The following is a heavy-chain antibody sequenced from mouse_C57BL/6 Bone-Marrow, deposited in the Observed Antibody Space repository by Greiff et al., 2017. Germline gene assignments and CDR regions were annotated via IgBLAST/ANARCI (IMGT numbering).Heavy chain of an antibody. CDR1: GFTFSDYG. J-gene: IGHJ4*01. D-gene: IGHD2-1*01. CDR2: ISSGSGTI. CDR3: ARVIYYGNYVDYAMDY. V-gene: IGHV5-17*01. Sequence: EVNLVESGGGLVKPGGSLKLSCAASGFTFSDYGMHWVRQAPEKGLEWVAYISSGSGTIYYADTVKGRFTISRENPKNTQFLQMTSLRSEDTAMYYCARVIYYGNYVDYAMDYWGQGTSVTVSS.